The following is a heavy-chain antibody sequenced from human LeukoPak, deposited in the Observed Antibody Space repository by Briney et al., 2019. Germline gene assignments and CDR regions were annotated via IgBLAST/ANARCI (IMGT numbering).Heavy chain of an antibody. CDR2: ISGRGASK. D-gene: IGHD3-22*01. CDR1: GLTFNNYA. V-gene: IGHV3-23*01. Sequence: GGSLRLSCAVSGLTFNNYAMSWVRQAPGKGLEWVSGISGRGASKYYADSVKGRFTISRDNAKNSLYLQMNSLRAEDTAVYYCARDPTYYYDSSGDLNWFDPWGQGTLVTVSS. J-gene: IGHJ5*02. CDR3: ARDPTYYYDSSGDLNWFDP.